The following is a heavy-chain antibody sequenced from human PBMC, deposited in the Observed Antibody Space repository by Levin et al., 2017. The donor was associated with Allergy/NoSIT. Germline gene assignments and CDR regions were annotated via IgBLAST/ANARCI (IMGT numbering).Heavy chain of an antibody. D-gene: IGHD2-21*01. CDR2: IHYSGRT. J-gene: IGHJ6*03. CDR1: GDSLGHYY. CDR3: TRDALVVGTDVKYYFYYMDV. V-gene: IGHV4-59*01. Sequence: ASQTLSLTCAVSGDSLGHYYWSWIRQPPGKGLEWIGYIHYSGRTDYNPSLKNRLAMSVDTSKNQFSLSLSSVTAADTAVYYCTRDALVVGTDVKYYFYYMDVWGKGTTVTVSS.